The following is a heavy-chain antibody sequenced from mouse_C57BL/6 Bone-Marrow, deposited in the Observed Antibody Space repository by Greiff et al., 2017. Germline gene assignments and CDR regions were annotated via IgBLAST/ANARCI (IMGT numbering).Heavy chain of an antibody. CDR2: IYPGDGDT. Sequence: QVQLQQSGPELVKPGASVKISCKASGYAFSSSWMNWVKQRPGKGLEWIGRIYPGDGDTNYNGKFKGKATLTADKSSSTAYMQLSSLTSEDSSVYFCARSYSLLAYWGQGTLVTVSA. D-gene: IGHD2-12*01. J-gene: IGHJ3*01. V-gene: IGHV1-82*01. CDR1: GYAFSSSW. CDR3: ARSYSLLAY.